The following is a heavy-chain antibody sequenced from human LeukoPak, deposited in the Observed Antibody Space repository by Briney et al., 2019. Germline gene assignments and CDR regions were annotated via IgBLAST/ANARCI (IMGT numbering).Heavy chain of an antibody. CDR3: ARMGYYYDSSGYYSLYYYYYMDV. V-gene: IGHV2-70*11. CDR1: GLSLSTSGMC. CDR2: IDWDDDK. J-gene: IGHJ6*03. Sequence: SGPALVKPTQTLTLTCTFSGLSLSTSGMCVSWIRQPPGKALEWLARIDWDDDKYYSTSLKTRLTISKDTSKNQVVLTMTNMDPVDTATYYCARMGYYYDSSGYYSLYYYYYMDVWGKGTTVTVSS. D-gene: IGHD3-22*01.